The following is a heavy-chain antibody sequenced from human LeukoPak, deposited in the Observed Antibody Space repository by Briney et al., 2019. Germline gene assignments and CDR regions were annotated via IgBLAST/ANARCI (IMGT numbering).Heavy chain of an antibody. CDR2: ISAYNGNT. CDR3: ARGGGLELRFPRYYYYMDV. V-gene: IGHV1-18*01. Sequence: ASVKVSCKASGYTFTSYGISWVRQAPGQGLEWMGWISAYNGNTNYAQKLQGRVTMTTDTSTSTAYMELRSLRSDDTAVYYCARGGGLELRFPRYYYYMDVWGKGTTVTVSS. D-gene: IGHD1-7*01. J-gene: IGHJ6*03. CDR1: GYTFTSYG.